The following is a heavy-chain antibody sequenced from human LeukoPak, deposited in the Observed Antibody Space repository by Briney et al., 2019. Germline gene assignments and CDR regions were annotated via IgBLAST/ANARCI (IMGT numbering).Heavy chain of an antibody. CDR2: IYTSGST. J-gene: IGHJ6*02. Sequence: SETLSLTCTVSGGSISSYYWSWIRQPAGKGLEWIGRIYTSGSTNYNPSLKSRVTMSVYTSKNQFSLKLSSVTAADTAVYYCARDKYQLLSYYYGMDVWGQGTTVTVSS. V-gene: IGHV4-4*07. D-gene: IGHD2-2*01. CDR3: ARDKYQLLSYYYGMDV. CDR1: GGSISSYY.